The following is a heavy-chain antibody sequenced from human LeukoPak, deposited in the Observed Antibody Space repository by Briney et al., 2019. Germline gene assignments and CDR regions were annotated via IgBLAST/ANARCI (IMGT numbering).Heavy chain of an antibody. CDR3: ARGLSSSWYPPYYYYGMDV. J-gene: IGHJ6*02. CDR1: GFTFSSYW. Sequence: PGGSLRLSCAASGFTFSSYWMSWVRQAPGKGLEWVANIKQDGSEKYYVDSVKGRFTISRDNAKNSLYLQMNSLRAEDTAVYYCARGLSSSWYPPYYYYGMDVWGQGTTVTVSS. V-gene: IGHV3-7*01. CDR2: IKQDGSEK. D-gene: IGHD6-13*01.